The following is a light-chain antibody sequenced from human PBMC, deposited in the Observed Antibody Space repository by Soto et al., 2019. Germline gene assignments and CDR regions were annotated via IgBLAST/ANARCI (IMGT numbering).Light chain of an antibody. Sequence: ESVLTQSPGTLSLSPGERATLSCRASQSVSSAFFAWYQQKPGQAPRLLIYGISTRATDIPDRFSGSGSGTDFTLTISRLEPEDFVMYFCQQYSTLPHTFGQGTKLEVK. CDR1: QSVSSAF. J-gene: IGKJ2*01. V-gene: IGKV3-20*01. CDR3: QQYSTLPHT. CDR2: GIS.